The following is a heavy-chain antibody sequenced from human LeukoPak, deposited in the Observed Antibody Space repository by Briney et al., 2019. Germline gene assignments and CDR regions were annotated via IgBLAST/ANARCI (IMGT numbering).Heavy chain of an antibody. V-gene: IGHV3-23*01. CDR2: ISGSGGST. Sequence: GGSLRLSCAASGFTFSSYAMSWVRQAPGKGLEWVSAISGSGGSTYYADSVKGRFTISRDNSKNTLYLQMNSLRAEDTAVYYCAKEALTMIVVVITGDAFDIWGQGTMVTVSS. CDR3: AKEALTMIVVVITGDAFDI. CDR1: GFTFSSYA. D-gene: IGHD3-22*01. J-gene: IGHJ3*02.